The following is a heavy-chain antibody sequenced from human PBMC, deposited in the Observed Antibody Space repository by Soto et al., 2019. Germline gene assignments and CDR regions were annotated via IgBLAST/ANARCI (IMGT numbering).Heavy chain of an antibody. J-gene: IGHJ3*02. CDR1: GFTFSSYG. CDR3: AKDLDRHCSGGSCFDAFDI. V-gene: IGHV3-30*18. CDR2: ISYDGSNK. Sequence: AGGSLRLSCAASGFTFSSYGMHWVRQAPGKGLEWVAVISYDGSNKYYADSVKGRFTISRDNSKNTLYLQMNSLRAEDTAVYYCAKDLDRHCSGGSCFDAFDIWGQGTMVTVSS. D-gene: IGHD2-15*01.